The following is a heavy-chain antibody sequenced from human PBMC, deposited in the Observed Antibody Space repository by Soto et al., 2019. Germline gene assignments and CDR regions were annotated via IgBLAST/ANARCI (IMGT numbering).Heavy chain of an antibody. CDR2: STSKSDSYTT. D-gene: IGHD5-18*01. Sequence: EVQLVESGGDLVQPGGTLKLSCAGSGFIFSDHFMDWVRQAPGKGMEWVGRSTSKSDSYTTAYAASVKGRFTISRDESKNSVYLQMNSLTTEDTAVYYCTVDTVGTGSYWGQGALVTVSS. J-gene: IGHJ4*02. CDR3: TVDTVGTGSY. CDR1: GFIFSDHF. V-gene: IGHV3-72*01.